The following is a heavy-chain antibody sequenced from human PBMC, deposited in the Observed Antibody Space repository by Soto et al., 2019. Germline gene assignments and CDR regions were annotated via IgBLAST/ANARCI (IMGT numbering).Heavy chain of an antibody. D-gene: IGHD6-19*01. CDR2: IYYSGST. Sequence: PSETLSLTCTVSGGSISSYYWSWIRQPPGKGLEWIGYIYYSGSTNYNPSLKSRVTISVDTSKNQFSLKLSSVTAADTAVYYCARHFRGGSSGWYFGVKPPKGWYFDLWGRGTLVIVSS. CDR1: GGSISSYY. J-gene: IGHJ2*01. V-gene: IGHV4-59*08. CDR3: ARHFRGGSSGWYFGVKPPKGWYFDL.